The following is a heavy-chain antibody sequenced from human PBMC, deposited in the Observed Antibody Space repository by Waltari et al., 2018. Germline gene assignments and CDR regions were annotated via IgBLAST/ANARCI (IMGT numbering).Heavy chain of an antibody. CDR1: GFTFSSYA. Sequence: EVQLLESGGGLVQPGGSLRLSCAASGFTFSSYAMSWVRQAPGKGLEWVSVIYSGGSTYDADSVKGRFTISRDNSKNTLYLQMNSLRAEDTAVYYCAKDLSAAAGSQTFDYWGQGTLVTVSS. V-gene: IGHV3-23*03. CDR2: IYSGGST. CDR3: AKDLSAAAGSQTFDY. J-gene: IGHJ4*02. D-gene: IGHD6-13*01.